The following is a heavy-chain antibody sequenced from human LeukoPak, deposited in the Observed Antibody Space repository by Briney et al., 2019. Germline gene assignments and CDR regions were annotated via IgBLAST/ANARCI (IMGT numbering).Heavy chain of an antibody. V-gene: IGHV4-39*07. J-gene: IGHJ3*02. D-gene: IGHD3-10*01. CDR1: GGSISSSSYY. Sequence: PSETLSLTCTVSGGSISSSSYYWGWIRQPPGKGLEWIGSIYYSGSTYYNPSLKSRVTISVDTSKNQFSLKLSSVTAADTAVYYCARAPTLFGPRLDHDAFDIWGQGTMVTVSS. CDR2: IYYSGST. CDR3: ARAPTLFGPRLDHDAFDI.